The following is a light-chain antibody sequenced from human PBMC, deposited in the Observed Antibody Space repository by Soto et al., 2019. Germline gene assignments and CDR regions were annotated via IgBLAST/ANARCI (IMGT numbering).Light chain of an antibody. CDR2: DVN. V-gene: IGLV2-18*02. CDR3: SSYTSSNTYV. Sequence: SALTQPPSVSGSPGQSVAISCTGTSSDVGSSNGVSWYQQPPGTAPKLMIYDVNNRPSGVPDRFSGSKSGNTASLTISGLQAEDEADYYCSSYTSSNTYVLGTGTKLTVL. J-gene: IGLJ1*01. CDR1: SSDVGSSNG.